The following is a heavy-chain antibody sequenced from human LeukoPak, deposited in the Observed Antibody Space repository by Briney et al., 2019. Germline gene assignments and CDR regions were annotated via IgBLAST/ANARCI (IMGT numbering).Heavy chain of an antibody. V-gene: IGHV1-69*01. J-gene: IGHJ5*02. D-gene: IGHD2-15*01. CDR2: IIPIFGTA. CDR3: ARGGLYCSGGSCLRFDP. Sequence: SVKVSCKAAGCTFSSYAISWVRQAPGQGLEWMGVIIPIFGTANYAQKFQGRVTIAADETTSTAYMELSSLRAEDVAVYACARGGLYCSGGSCLRFDPWGQGTLVTVSS. CDR1: GCTFSSYA.